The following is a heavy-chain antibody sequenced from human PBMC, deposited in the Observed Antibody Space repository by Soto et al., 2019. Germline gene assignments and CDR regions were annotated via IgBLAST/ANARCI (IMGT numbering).Heavy chain of an antibody. V-gene: IGHV1-2*04. D-gene: IGHD3-16*01. Sequence: ASVKVSCKASGYTFTGYYMHWVRQAPGQGLEWMGWINPNRGGTNYAQKFQGWVTMTSDTSISTAYMELSRLRSDDTAAYYCASCRMGGPSNAFDIWGQGTMVTVSS. CDR1: GYTFTGYY. CDR2: INPNRGGT. CDR3: ASCRMGGPSNAFDI. J-gene: IGHJ3*02.